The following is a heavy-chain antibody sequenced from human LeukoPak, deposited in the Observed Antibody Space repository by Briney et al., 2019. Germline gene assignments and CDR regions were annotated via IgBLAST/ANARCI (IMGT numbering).Heavy chain of an antibody. D-gene: IGHD4-17*01. CDR3: ARTGDYGDYTAWYFDY. V-gene: IGHV4-59*01. Sequence: SETLSLTCTVSGGSISSYYWSWIRQPPGKGLEWIGYIYYSGSTNYNPSLKSRVTISVDTSKSQFSLKLSSVTAADTAVYYCARTGDYGDYTAWYFDYWGQGTLVTVSS. CDR1: GGSISSYY. J-gene: IGHJ4*02. CDR2: IYYSGST.